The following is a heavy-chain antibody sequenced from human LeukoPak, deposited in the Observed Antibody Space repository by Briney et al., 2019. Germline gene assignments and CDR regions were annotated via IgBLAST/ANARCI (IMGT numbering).Heavy chain of an antibody. CDR2: ISSSSSTI. CDR1: GFTFSSYN. Sequence: GGSLRLACAASGFTFSSYNMNWVRQAPGKGLEWVSYISSSSSTIYYADSVKGRFTISRDNAKNSLYLQMNSLRDEDTAVYYCAKHKAIAAAASPCDYWGQGTLVTVSS. J-gene: IGHJ4*02. CDR3: AKHKAIAAAASPCDY. V-gene: IGHV3-48*02. D-gene: IGHD6-13*01.